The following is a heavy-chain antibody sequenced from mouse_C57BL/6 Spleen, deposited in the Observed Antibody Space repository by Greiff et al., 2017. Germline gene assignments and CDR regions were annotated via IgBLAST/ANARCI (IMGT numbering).Heavy chain of an antibody. CDR1: GYTFTSYW. J-gene: IGHJ3*01. CDR3: ARSGYGYDEGPFAY. D-gene: IGHD2-2*01. Sequence: QVQLQQPGAELVKPGASVKLSCKASGYTFTSYWMHWVKQRPGQGLEWIGMIHPNSGSTNYNEKFKSKATLTVDKSSSTAYMQLSSLTSEDSAVYYGARSGYGYDEGPFAYWGQGTLVTVSA. V-gene: IGHV1-64*01. CDR2: IHPNSGST.